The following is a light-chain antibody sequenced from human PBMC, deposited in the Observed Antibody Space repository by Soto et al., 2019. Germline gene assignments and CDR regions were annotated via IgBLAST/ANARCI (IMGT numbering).Light chain of an antibody. V-gene: IGLV3-21*02. Sequence: SYELTQPPSVSVAPGQTATITCGGGNIGSKSVNWYQQRPGQAPVLVVYDDRDRPSGIPDRFYGSKSGTSASLAISDLRSEDEAVFYCAAWDDSLNAVVFGGGTKLTVL. CDR3: AAWDDSLNAVV. J-gene: IGLJ2*01. CDR2: DDR. CDR1: NIGSKS.